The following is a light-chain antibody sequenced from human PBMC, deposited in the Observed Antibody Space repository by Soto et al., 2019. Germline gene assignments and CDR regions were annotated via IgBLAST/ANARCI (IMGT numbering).Light chain of an antibody. V-gene: IGKV1-5*01. CDR3: QQYENLPT. J-gene: IGKJ5*01. CDR1: QSVRNW. Sequence: EIQMTQSTSTLFASVGDRVTITCRASQSVRNWLAWYQQKPGRAPQLLIYDSSTLEPGVPSRFRGSGSGTDFTFTISRLQPEDIATYYCQQYENLPTFAQGTRLEIK. CDR2: DSS.